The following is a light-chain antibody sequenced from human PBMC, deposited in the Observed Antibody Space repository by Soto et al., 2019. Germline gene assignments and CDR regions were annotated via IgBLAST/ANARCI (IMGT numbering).Light chain of an antibody. CDR3: CSYAGGGSYV. V-gene: IGLV2-23*01. CDR2: EGS. Sequence: QSALTQPASVSGSPGQSITISCTGSSSDVGSYNLVSWYQQHPGKAPKLMIYEGSKRPSGVSNRFSGSKSGITASLTISGLQAEDEADYYCCSYAGGGSYVFGPGTKLTVL. CDR1: SSDVGSYNL. J-gene: IGLJ1*01.